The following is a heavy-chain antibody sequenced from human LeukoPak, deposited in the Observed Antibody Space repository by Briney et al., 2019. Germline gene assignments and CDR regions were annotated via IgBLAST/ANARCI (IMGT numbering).Heavy chain of an antibody. CDR1: GDSISSGDYY. CDR3: ARGPYSYDSSGAFDI. V-gene: IGHV4-61*02. CDR2: ISSSGST. J-gene: IGHJ3*02. Sequence: SQTLSLTCTVSGDSISSGDYYWRWVRQPAGKGLEWIGRISSSGSTNYNPSLKSRVTISVDTSKNQCSLKLSSVTAADTAVYFCARGPYSYDSSGAFDIWGQGTMVTVSS. D-gene: IGHD3-22*01.